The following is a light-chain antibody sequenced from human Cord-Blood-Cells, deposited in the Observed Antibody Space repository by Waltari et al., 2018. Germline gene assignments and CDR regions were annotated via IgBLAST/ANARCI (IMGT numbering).Light chain of an antibody. V-gene: IGLV2-14*01. CDR3: RSYTSSSTVV. Sequence: QSALTQPASGSGSPGQAITISCTGTSSDVGGYNYVSWYQQHPGKAPKLMIYDVSNRPSRVFNRFSGSKSGNTASLTISGLQAEDEADYYCRSYTSSSTVVFGGGTKLTVL. CDR2: DVS. CDR1: SSDVGGYNY. J-gene: IGLJ2*01.